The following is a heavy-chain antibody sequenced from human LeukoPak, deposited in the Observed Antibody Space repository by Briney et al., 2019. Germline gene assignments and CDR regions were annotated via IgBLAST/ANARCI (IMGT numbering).Heavy chain of an antibody. CDR3: AIGQQLVRGAFDI. Sequence: GASVKVSCKASGYTFTSYDINWVRQATGQGLGWMGWMKPNSGNTGYAQKFQGRVTMTRNTSISTAYMELSSLRSEDTAVYYCAIGQQLVRGAFDIWGQGTMVTVSS. CDR2: MKPNSGNT. D-gene: IGHD6-13*01. CDR1: GYTFTSYD. V-gene: IGHV1-8*01. J-gene: IGHJ3*02.